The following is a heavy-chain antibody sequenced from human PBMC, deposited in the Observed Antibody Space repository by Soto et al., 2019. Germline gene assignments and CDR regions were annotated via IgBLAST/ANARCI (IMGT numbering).Heavy chain of an antibody. Sequence: EVQLVESGGGLVQPGGSLRLSCAASGFTFSSYWMHWVRQAPGKGLVWVSRINSDGSSTSYADSVKGRFTISRENAKNTLYLQMNSLRAEDTAVYYCARYSLVPAYPHWYFDLWGRGTLVTVSS. CDR2: INSDGSST. V-gene: IGHV3-74*01. CDR1: GFTFSSYW. CDR3: ARYSLVPAYPHWYFDL. D-gene: IGHD2-2*01. J-gene: IGHJ2*01.